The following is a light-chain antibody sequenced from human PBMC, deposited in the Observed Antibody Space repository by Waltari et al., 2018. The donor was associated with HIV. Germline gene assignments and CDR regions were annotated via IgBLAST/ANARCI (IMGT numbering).Light chain of an antibody. V-gene: IGLV1-51*01. CDR1: SSNIENNF. CDR2: DDT. CDR3: GSWDSSLSALV. J-gene: IGLJ2*01. Sequence: QSVLTHPPSVSAAPGPKVTISCSGSSSNIENNFLSWYHQLPGTAPKLLIYDDTKRPSGIPDRFSGSKSGASATLGITGLQTGDEADYYCGSWDSSLSALVFGGGTKLTVL.